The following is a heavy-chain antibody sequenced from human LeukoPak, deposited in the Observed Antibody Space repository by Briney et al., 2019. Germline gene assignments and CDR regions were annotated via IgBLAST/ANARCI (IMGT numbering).Heavy chain of an antibody. CDR1: GYTLTELS. CDR3: ARGYYDSSGYWNYYGMDV. V-gene: IGHV1-24*01. D-gene: IGHD3-22*01. CDR2: FDPEDGET. Sequence: ASVKVSCKVSGYTLTELSMHWVRQAPGKGLEWMGGFDPEDGETIYAQKFQGRVTMTEDTSTDTAYMELSSLRSEDTAVYYCARGYYDSSGYWNYYGMDVWGQGTTVTVSS. J-gene: IGHJ6*02.